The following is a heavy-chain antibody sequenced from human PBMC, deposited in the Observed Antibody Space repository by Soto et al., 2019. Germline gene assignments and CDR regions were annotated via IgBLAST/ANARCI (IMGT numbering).Heavy chain of an antibody. J-gene: IGHJ6*02. V-gene: IGHV7-4-1*01. D-gene: IGHD5-18*01. CDR3: ARELQPYTAIYYYYYGMDV. CDR2: INTNTGNP. Sequence: VASVKVSCKASGYTFTSYAMNWVRQAPGQGLEWMGWINTNTGNPTYAQGFTGRLVFSLDTSVSTAYLQICSLKAEDTAVYYCARELQPYTAIYYYYYGMDVWGQGTTVTVSS. CDR1: GYTFTSYA.